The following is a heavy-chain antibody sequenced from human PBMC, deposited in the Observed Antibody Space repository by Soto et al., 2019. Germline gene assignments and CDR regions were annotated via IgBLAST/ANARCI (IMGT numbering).Heavy chain of an antibody. CDR2: ISGSSGST. CDR1: GFTFSSYA. J-gene: IGHJ4*02. D-gene: IGHD3-3*01. V-gene: IGHV3-23*01. Sequence: GGSLRLSCAACGFTFSSYAMSWVRQAPGKGLEWVSAISGSSGSTYYADSVKGRFTISRDNSKNTLYLQMNSLRAEDTAVYYCAKEIWVGDYDFWSGLDYWGQGTLVTVSS. CDR3: AKEIWVGDYDFWSGLDY.